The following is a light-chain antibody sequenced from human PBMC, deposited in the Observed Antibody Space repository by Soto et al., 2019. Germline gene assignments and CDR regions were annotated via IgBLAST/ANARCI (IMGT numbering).Light chain of an antibody. Sequence: DIQMTQSPSTLSASVGDRVTITCRASQSISSWLAWYQQKPGKAPKLLIYKVSSLESRVPSKVSPSGSGTEFTLTISSLQPDDFATDYCQQYNSYPLTFGGGTKVDIK. CDR3: QQYNSYPLT. V-gene: IGKV1-5*03. CDR1: QSISSW. CDR2: KVS. J-gene: IGKJ4*01.